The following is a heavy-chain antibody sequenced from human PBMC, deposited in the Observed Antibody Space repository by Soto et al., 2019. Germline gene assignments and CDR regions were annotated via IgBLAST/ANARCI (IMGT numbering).Heavy chain of an antibody. V-gene: IGHV3-53*01. CDR1: EFNVSSNH. J-gene: IGHJ4*02. D-gene: IGHD3-16*01. CDR2: IYSGGST. Sequence: EVQLVESGGGLIQPGGSLRLSCAASEFNVSSNHMSWVRQAPGKGLEWVSVIYSGGSTYYADSVKGRFTISRDHSENTLYLQMNSLRAEDTAFYYCASQSTYTFDYWGQGTLVTVSS. CDR3: ASQSTYTFDY.